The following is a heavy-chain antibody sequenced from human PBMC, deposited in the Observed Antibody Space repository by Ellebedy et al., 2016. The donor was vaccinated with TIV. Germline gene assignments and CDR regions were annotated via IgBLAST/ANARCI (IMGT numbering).Heavy chain of an antibody. V-gene: IGHV3-23*01. D-gene: IGHD3-3*02. CDR3: AKISPTHRGAFDI. CDR1: GFTLSSYA. J-gene: IGHJ3*02. Sequence: GGSLTLSXEASGFTLSSYAMSWLRQAPGKALEWVSVFGGRSTTTYYADSVKGRFTISRDNSKNTLFLQMNSLRGDDTARYYCAKISPTHRGAFDIWGQGTMVTVSS. CDR2: FGGRSTTT.